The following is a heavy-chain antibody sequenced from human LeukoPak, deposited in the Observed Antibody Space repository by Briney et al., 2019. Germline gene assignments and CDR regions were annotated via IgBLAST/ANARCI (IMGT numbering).Heavy chain of an antibody. D-gene: IGHD3-3*01. J-gene: IGHJ6*02. V-gene: IGHV3-48*01. CDR3: ASPLDYDFWSGYYNGYYYGMDV. CDR2: ISSSSSTI. Sequence: GGSLRLSCAASGFTFSSYSMNWVRQARGKGLEWVSCISSSSSTIYYADSVKGRFTISRDNAKNSLYLQMNSLRAEDTAVYYCASPLDYDFWSGYYNGYYYGMDVWGQGTTATVSS. CDR1: GFTFSSYS.